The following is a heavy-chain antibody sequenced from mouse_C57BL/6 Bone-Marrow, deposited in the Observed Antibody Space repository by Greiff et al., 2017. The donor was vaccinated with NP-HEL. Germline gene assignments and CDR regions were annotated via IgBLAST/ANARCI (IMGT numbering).Heavy chain of an antibody. J-gene: IGHJ3*01. CDR1: GFTFSSYA. CDR3: ARERYGSSPWFAY. D-gene: IGHD1-1*01. CDR2: ISDGGSYT. V-gene: IGHV5-4*01. Sequence: EVKLMESGGGLVKPGGSLKLSCAASGFTFSSYAMSWVRQTPEKRLEWVATISDGGSYTYYPDNVKGRFTISRDNAKNNLYLQMSHLKSEDTAMYYCARERYGSSPWFAYWGQGTLVTVSA.